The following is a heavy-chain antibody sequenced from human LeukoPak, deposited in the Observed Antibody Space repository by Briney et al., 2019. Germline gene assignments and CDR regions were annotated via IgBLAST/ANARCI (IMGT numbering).Heavy chain of an antibody. D-gene: IGHD1-26*01. CDR1: GFTFSDYY. J-gene: IGHJ4*02. V-gene: IGHV3-11*01. CDR2: ISSSGSTI. Sequence: GGSLRLSCTASGFTFSDYYMSWIRQAPGKGLEWVSYISSSGSTIYYTDSVRGRFTISRDNAKNSLYLQMNSLRAEDTAVYYCARGGWEPYFDYWGQGTLVTVSS. CDR3: ARGGWEPYFDY.